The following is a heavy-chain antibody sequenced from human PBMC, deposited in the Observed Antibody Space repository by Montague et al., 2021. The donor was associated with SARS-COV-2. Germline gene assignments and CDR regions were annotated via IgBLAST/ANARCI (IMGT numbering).Heavy chain of an antibody. Sequence: SETLSLTCTVSAGAIRDTDYFWGWISQPPGKGLEWIGSIYYSGTTYHNPSLKSRVTISVDTSKNQFSLKLSAVTATDTAVYSCARHRDNLGSLNWFAPWGQGTLVTVSS. V-gene: IGHV4-39*01. J-gene: IGHJ5*02. CDR1: AGAIRDTDYF. CDR3: ARHRDNLGSLNWFAP. CDR2: IYYSGTT. D-gene: IGHD3-16*01.